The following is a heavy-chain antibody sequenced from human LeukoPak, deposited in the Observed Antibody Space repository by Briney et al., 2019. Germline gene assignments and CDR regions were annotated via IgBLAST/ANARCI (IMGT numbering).Heavy chain of an antibody. D-gene: IGHD6-13*01. CDR1: GFTFSSYA. Sequence: GRSLRLSCAASGFTFSSYAMHWVRQAPGKGLEWVAVISYDGSNKYYADSVKGRFTISRDNSKNTLYLQMNSLRAEDTAVYYCARDLEYSSSWPDYWGQGTLVTVSS. J-gene: IGHJ4*02. CDR2: ISYDGSNK. CDR3: ARDLEYSSSWPDY. V-gene: IGHV3-30-3*01.